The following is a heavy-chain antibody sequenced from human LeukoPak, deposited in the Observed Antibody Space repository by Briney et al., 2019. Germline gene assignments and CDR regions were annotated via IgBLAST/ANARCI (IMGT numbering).Heavy chain of an antibody. CDR2: ISNDGSNK. V-gene: IGHV3-30*04. CDR1: GFTFSSYA. Sequence: PGGSLRLSCAASGFTFSSYAMHWVRQAPGKGLEWVAVISNDGSNKYYADSVKGRFTISRDNSKNTLYLQMNSLRAEDTAVYYCARDRGRYSGSTGPYYYYGMDVWGQGTTVTVSS. J-gene: IGHJ6*02. D-gene: IGHD5-12*01. CDR3: ARDRGRYSGSTGPYYYYGMDV.